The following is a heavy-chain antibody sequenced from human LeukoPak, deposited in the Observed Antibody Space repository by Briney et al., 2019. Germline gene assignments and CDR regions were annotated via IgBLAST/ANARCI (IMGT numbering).Heavy chain of an antibody. CDR2: ISWNSDSI. J-gene: IGHJ6*03. D-gene: IGHD4-11*01. Sequence: PVGSLRLSCAASGFTFENYAMHWVRQAPGKGLEWVSGISWNSDSIVYADSVKGRFTISRDNAKNSLFLQMNSLRSEDTALYYCAKDDYNDPHYMGVWGKGTTVTVSS. CDR3: AKDDYNDPHYMGV. CDR1: GFTFENYA. V-gene: IGHV3-9*01.